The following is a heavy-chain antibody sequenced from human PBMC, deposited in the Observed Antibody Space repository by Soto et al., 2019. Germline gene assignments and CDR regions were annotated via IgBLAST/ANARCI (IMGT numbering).Heavy chain of an antibody. CDR3: TGEVASGY. V-gene: IGHV3-30*03. D-gene: IGHD2-8*02. J-gene: IGHJ4*02. Sequence: QVQLVEAGGGVVQPGRSLRLSCAASGFTVSSYGMHWVRQAPGKGLEWVAVISRDGGTKYYADSVKGRFTISRDNSRNTLFLEMNSLRCDDRAVYYCTGEVASGYWGQGTLVTVSS. CDR2: ISRDGGTK. CDR1: GFTVSSYG.